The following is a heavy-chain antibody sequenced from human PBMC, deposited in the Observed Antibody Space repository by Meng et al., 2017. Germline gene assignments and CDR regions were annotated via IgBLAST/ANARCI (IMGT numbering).Heavy chain of an antibody. Sequence: QINLMGPGPRLVKPTQTLTLTGTFSGFSLSTSGVGVGWIRQPPGKALEWLALIYCDDDKRYSPSLKSRLTITKDTSKNQVVLTMTNMDPVDTATYYCAHRTVVYSSGWEFDYWGQGTLVTVSS. CDR3: AHRTVVYSSGWEFDY. CDR1: GFSLSTSGVG. CDR2: IYCDDDK. J-gene: IGHJ4*02. V-gene: IGHV2-5*02. D-gene: IGHD6-19*01.